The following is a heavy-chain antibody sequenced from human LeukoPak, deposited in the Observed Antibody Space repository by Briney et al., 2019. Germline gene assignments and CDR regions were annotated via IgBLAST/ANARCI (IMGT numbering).Heavy chain of an antibody. Sequence: PGGSLRLSCAASGFTFSSYAMHWVRQAPGKGLEWVAVISYDGSNKYYADSVKGRFTISRDNSKNTLYLQMNSLRAEDTAVYYCARGGSSGGYFDYWGQGTLVTVSS. D-gene: IGHD6-6*01. CDR3: ARGGSSGGYFDY. V-gene: IGHV3-30-3*01. CDR2: ISYDGSNK. CDR1: GFTFSSYA. J-gene: IGHJ4*02.